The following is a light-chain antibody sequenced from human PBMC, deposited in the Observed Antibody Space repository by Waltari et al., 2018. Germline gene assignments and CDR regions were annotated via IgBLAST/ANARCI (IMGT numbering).Light chain of an antibody. CDR2: EVS. Sequence: QSALTQPASVSGSPGQSTTLSCTGTSSDVGAYHYVSWYQHHPGKAPKVMIYEVSNRPSGVSNRFSGSKSANTASLTISGLQAEDEADYYCSSYTTSSTLGVFGGGTKLTVL. V-gene: IGLV2-14*01. CDR1: SSDVGAYHY. CDR3: SSYTTSSTLGV. J-gene: IGLJ3*02.